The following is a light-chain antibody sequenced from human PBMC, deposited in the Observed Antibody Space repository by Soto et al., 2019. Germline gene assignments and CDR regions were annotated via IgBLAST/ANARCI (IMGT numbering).Light chain of an antibody. J-gene: IGKJ2*01. CDR1: QSISNY. V-gene: IGKV1-39*01. CDR2: AAS. CDR3: QQSYNAPRT. Sequence: DIQMTQSPFSLSAYVGDRVTITCRASQSISNYLNWYQQRPGKAPKLLIYAASNLQSGVPSRFSGSGSGTDFTLTVSRLQPEDFATYYCQQSYNAPRTFGQGTKLEIK.